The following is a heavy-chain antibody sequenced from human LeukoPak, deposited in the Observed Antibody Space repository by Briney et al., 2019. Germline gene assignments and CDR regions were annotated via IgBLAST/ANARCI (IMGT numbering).Heavy chain of an antibody. CDR1: GGSISSGGYS. CDR2: IYHSGST. Sequence: SQTLSLTYAVSGGSISSGGYSWSWIRQPPGKGLEWIGYIYHSGSTYYNPSLKSRVTISVDRSKNQFSLKLSSVTAADTAVYYCARGGLLRYFDWLAPAGYAFDIWGQGTVVTVSS. V-gene: IGHV4-30-2*01. J-gene: IGHJ3*02. D-gene: IGHD3-9*01. CDR3: ARGGLLRYFDWLAPAGYAFDI.